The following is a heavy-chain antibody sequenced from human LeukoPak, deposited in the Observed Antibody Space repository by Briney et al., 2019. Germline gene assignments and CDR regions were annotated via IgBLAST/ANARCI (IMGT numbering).Heavy chain of an antibody. Sequence: GGPLRLSCAASGFNFTSYLMTWVRQAPGKGLEWVSGISSFGGRTYYADSVKGRFTISRDNSKNTLYLQMSSLRADDTAVYYCAGAGVAGQVIDYWGQGTLVTVSS. CDR1: GFNFTSYL. J-gene: IGHJ4*02. CDR3: AGAGVAGQVIDY. V-gene: IGHV3-23*01. D-gene: IGHD6-19*01. CDR2: ISSFGGRT.